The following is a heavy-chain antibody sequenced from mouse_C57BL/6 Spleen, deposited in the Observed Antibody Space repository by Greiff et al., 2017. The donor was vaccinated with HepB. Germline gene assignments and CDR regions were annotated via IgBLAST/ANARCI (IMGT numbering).Heavy chain of an antibody. CDR3: AGEDYGSAMDY. V-gene: IGHV3-6*01. J-gene: IGHJ4*01. CDR2: ISYDGSN. CDR1: GYSITSGYY. Sequence: EVKLMESGPGLVKPSQSLSLTCSVTGYSITSGYYWNWIRQFPGNKLEWMGYISYDGSNNYNPSLKNRISITRDTSKNQFFLKLNSVTTEDTATCYCAGEDYGSAMDYWGQGTSVTVSS. D-gene: IGHD1-1*01.